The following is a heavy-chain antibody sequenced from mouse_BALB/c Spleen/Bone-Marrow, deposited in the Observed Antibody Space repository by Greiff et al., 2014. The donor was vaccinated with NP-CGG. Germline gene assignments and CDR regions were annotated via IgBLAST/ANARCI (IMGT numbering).Heavy chain of an antibody. CDR1: GFTFTDYY. J-gene: IGHJ1*01. D-gene: IGHD2-1*01. CDR3: ARDKNYGSYWYFDV. V-gene: IGHV7-3*02. CDR2: IRNKANGYTT. Sequence: VQLKESGGGLVQPGGSLRLFCATSGFTFTDYYMSWVRQPPGKALEWLGFIRNKANGYTTEYSASVKGRFTISRDNSQSILYLQMNTLRAEDSATYYCARDKNYGSYWYFDVWGAGTTVTVSS.